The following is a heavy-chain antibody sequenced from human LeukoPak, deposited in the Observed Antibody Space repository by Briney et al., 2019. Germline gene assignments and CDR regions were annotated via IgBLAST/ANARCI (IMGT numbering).Heavy chain of an antibody. J-gene: IGHJ4*02. Sequence: GGSLRLSCAASGFTFSDYYMSWIRQAPGKGLEWVSYISSSGSTIYYADSVKGRFTISRDNAKNSLYLQMNSLRAEDTAVYYCATLYCSRTSCYVDYWGQGTLVTVSS. CDR1: GFTFSDYY. CDR2: ISSSGSTI. V-gene: IGHV3-11*01. CDR3: ATLYCSRTSCYVDY. D-gene: IGHD2-2*01.